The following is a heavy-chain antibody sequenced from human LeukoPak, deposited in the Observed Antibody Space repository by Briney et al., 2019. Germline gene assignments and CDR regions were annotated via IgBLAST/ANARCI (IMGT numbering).Heavy chain of an antibody. J-gene: IGHJ4*02. V-gene: IGHV4-4*02. Sequence: SGTLSLTCAVSGGSIGSSNWWSWARPPPGKGLEWIGEIYHSGTTNYNPSLKSRVTKSVDKSKNQFSLKLSSVTAADTAIYYCATYFYGDYASYYFDFWGQGTLVTVSS. CDR2: IYHSGTT. CDR3: ATYFYGDYASYYFDF. CDR1: GGSIGSSNW. D-gene: IGHD4-17*01.